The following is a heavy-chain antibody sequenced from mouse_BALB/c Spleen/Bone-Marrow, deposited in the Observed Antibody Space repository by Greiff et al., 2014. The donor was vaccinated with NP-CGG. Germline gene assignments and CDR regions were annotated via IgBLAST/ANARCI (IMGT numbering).Heavy chain of an antibody. D-gene: IGHD1-1*01. CDR1: GYSFTGYN. CDR3: SRRGFITTVVEGYFDY. V-gene: IGHV1-39*01. J-gene: IGHJ2*01. Sequence: VQLKESGPELEKPGASVKISCKASGYSFTGYNMNWVKQSNGKSLEWIGNIDPYYGGTSYNQKFKGKATLTVDKSSSTAYMQLKSLTSEDSAFYYCSRRGFITTVVEGYFDYGGQGTTLTVPS. CDR2: IDPYYGGT.